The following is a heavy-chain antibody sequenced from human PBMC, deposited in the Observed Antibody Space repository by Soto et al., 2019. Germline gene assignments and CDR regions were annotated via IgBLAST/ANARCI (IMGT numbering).Heavy chain of an antibody. CDR3: ASGCSSTSCYYFDY. D-gene: IGHD2-2*01. J-gene: IGHJ4*02. CDR1: GFTFSSYG. V-gene: IGHV3-33*08. CDR2: IWYDGSNK. Sequence: GGSLRLSCAASGFTFSSYGMHWVRQAPGKGLEWVAVIWYDGSNKYYADSVKGRCTISRDNSKNTLYLQMNSLRAEDTAVYYWASGCSSTSCYYFDYWGQGTLVTVSS.